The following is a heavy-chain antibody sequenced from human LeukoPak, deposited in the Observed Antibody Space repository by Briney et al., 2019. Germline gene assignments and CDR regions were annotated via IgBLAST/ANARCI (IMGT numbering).Heavy chain of an antibody. J-gene: IGHJ3*02. CDR1: GFTFSSYA. V-gene: IGHV3-30-3*01. CDR3: ARDGGLRYFDWFIDGAAFDI. CDR2: ISYDGSNK. Sequence: GGSLRLSCAASGFTFSSYAMHWVRQAPGKGLEWVAVISYDGSNKYYADSVKGRFTISRDNSKNTLYLQMNSLRAEDTAVYYCARDGGLRYFDWFIDGAAFDIWGQGTMVTVSS. D-gene: IGHD3-9*01.